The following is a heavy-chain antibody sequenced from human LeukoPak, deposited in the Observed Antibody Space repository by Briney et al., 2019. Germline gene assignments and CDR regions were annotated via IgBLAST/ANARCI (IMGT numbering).Heavy chain of an antibody. CDR2: INSDGSST. D-gene: IGHD1-7*01. V-gene: IGHV3-74*01. Sequence: GGSLRLSCAASGFTFSSCWMHWVRQAPGKGLVWVARINSDGSSTSYADSVKGRFTISRDNAKNTLYLQMSSLRAEDTAVYYCARVTPVTGTIFDSWGQGTLVTVSS. CDR1: GFTFSSCW. CDR3: ARVTPVTGTIFDS. J-gene: IGHJ4*02.